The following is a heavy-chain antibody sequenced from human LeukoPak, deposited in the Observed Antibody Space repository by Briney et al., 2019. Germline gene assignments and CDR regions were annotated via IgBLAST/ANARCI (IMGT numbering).Heavy chain of an antibody. J-gene: IGHJ5*02. Sequence: SVKVSCKASGGTFSSYTISWVRQAPGQGLEWMGRIIPILGIANYAQKFQGSVTITADKSTSTAYMELSSLRSEDTAVYYCARDPAAISSFNWFDPWGQGTLVTVSS. CDR1: GGTFSSYT. CDR3: ARDPAAISSFNWFDP. V-gene: IGHV1-69*04. D-gene: IGHD2-2*02. CDR2: IIPILGIA.